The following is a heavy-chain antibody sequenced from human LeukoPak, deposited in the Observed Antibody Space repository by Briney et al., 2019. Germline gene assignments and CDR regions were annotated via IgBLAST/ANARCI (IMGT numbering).Heavy chain of an antibody. CDR1: GYTFTGYY. D-gene: IGHD3-10*01. J-gene: IGHJ5*02. CDR2: INPNNGGT. Sequence: EASVKVSCKASGYTFTGYYLHWVRQAPGLGFEWMGWINPNNGGTNYAQKFQGRVTMTRDTSINTAYMELSSLRSDDTAVYYCARCKTGDWFDPWGQGTLVTVSS. CDR3: ARCKTGDWFDP. V-gene: IGHV1-2*02.